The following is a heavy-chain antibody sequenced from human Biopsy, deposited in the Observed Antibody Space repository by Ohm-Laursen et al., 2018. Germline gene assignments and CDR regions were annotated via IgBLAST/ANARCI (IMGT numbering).Heavy chain of an antibody. CDR3: ASAGYNPDWNFDL. V-gene: IGHV4-59*07. CDR2: IYFTGRT. Sequence: SVTLSFTCAVSGGPIYSYYWSWIRQPPGKALEWIGYIYFTGRTSYNPSLKSRVTMSVNTSKRQFSLRLSSVTAADTAVYYCASAGYNPDWNFDLWGRGTRVTVSS. J-gene: IGHJ2*01. D-gene: IGHD5-24*01. CDR1: GGPIYSYY.